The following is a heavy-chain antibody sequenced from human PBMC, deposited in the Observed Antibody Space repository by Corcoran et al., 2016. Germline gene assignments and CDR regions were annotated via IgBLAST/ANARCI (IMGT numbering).Heavy chain of an antibody. V-gene: IGHV3-30*18. CDR2: ISYDGSNK. CDR1: GFTFSSYG. D-gene: IGHD1-26*01. CDR3: AKGIRGSYRVSYYYYGMDV. Sequence: QVQLVESGGGVVQPGRSLRLSCAASGFTFSSYGMHWVRQAPGKGLEWVAVISYDGSNKYYADSVKGRFTISRDNSKNTLYLQMNSLRAEDTAVYYCAKGIRGSYRVSYYYYGMDVWGQGTTVTVSS. J-gene: IGHJ6*02.